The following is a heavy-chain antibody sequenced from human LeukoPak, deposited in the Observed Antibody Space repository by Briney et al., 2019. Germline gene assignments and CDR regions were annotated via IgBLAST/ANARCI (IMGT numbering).Heavy chain of an antibody. V-gene: IGHV3-9*01. CDR2: TSWNSGSI. CDR3: AKGSDYYLPSNFDY. D-gene: IGHD2/OR15-2a*01. J-gene: IGHJ4*02. CDR1: GFTFDDYA. Sequence: GGSLRLSCAASGFTFDDYAMHWVRQAPGKGLEWVSGTSWNSGSIGYADSVKGRFTISRDNAKNSLYLQMNSLRAEDTALYYCAKGSDYYLPSNFDYWGQGTLVTVSS.